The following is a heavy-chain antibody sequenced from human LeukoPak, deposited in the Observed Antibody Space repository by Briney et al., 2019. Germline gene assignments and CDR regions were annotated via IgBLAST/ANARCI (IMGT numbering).Heavy chain of an antibody. CDR1: GYTFTSYG. J-gene: IGHJ4*02. Sequence: ASVTVSCKASGYTFTSYGISWVRQAPGQGPEWMGWIAVYNGDTKFLQKFQGRVTLTTDASTNTAYMELRSLTSDDTAVYYCARQAGYSTGWYGGYYFDHWGQGTPVTVSA. CDR2: IAVYNGDT. D-gene: IGHD6-19*01. V-gene: IGHV1-18*01. CDR3: ARQAGYSTGWYGGYYFDH.